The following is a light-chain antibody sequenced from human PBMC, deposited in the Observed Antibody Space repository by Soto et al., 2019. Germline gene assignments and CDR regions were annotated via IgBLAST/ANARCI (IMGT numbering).Light chain of an antibody. Sequence: QSVLTQPPSVSGSPGQSATISCTGTSSDVGSYNRVSWYQQPPGTAPKLMIYEVSNRPSGVPDRFSGSKSGNTASLTISGLQAEDEADYYCSSFTSSSTRVFGGGTKLTVL. CDR1: SSDVGSYNR. J-gene: IGLJ3*02. V-gene: IGLV2-18*02. CDR2: EVS. CDR3: SSFTSSSTRV.